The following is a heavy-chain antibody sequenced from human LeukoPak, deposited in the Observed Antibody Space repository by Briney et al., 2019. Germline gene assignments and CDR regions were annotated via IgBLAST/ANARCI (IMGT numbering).Heavy chain of an antibody. Sequence: ASVKVSCKASGYTFTSYGISWVRQAPGQGLEWMGWISAYNGNTNYAQKLQGRVTMTTDTSTSTAYTELRSLRSDDTAVYYCARGDCSSTSCYGGLDYWGQGTLVTVSS. V-gene: IGHV1-18*04. J-gene: IGHJ4*02. CDR3: ARGDCSSTSCYGGLDY. CDR2: ISAYNGNT. D-gene: IGHD2-2*01. CDR1: GYTFTSYG.